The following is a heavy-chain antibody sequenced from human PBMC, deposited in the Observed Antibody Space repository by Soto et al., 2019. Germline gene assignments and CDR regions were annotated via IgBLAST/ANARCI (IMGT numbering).Heavy chain of an antibody. V-gene: IGHV1-18*04. J-gene: IGHJ5*02. CDR2: ISSLSGNT. CDR3: ARGTVTSGRWFGP. Sequence: QVHLVQSETEVKEPGASVTVSCKTSHATFTGYTIKWVRQAPGQGLEWLGWISSLSGNTYYARDFQGRLTMTTNTSATTAYMELRSLRSYDTAVYFCARGTVTSGRWFGPWGQGTLVTVSS. D-gene: IGHD4-17*01. CDR1: HATFTGYT.